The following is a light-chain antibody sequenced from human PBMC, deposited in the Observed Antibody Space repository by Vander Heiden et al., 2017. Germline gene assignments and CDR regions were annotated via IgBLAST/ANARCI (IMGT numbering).Light chain of an antibody. CDR1: QSISSY. CDR3: QQSYSTTMYT. Sequence: DIQMTQSPSSLSASVGDRVTITCRASQSISSYLNWYQQKPGKAPKLLIYAASSFQRGVPSRFSGSGSGTDFTLTISSLQPEDVATYYCQQSYSTTMYTFGQGTKLEIK. J-gene: IGKJ2*01. V-gene: IGKV1-39*01. CDR2: AAS.